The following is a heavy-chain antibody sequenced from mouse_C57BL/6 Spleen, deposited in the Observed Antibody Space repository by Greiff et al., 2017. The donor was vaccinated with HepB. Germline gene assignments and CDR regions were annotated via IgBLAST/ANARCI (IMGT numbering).Heavy chain of an antibody. Sequence: QVQLKQSGPELVKPGASVKLSCKASGYTFTSYDINWVKQRPGQGLEWIGWIYPRDGSTKYNEKFKGKATLTVDTSSSTAYMELHSLTSEDSAVYCCARVYDGGAMDYWGQGTSVTVSS. D-gene: IGHD2-3*01. CDR3: ARVYDGGAMDY. CDR2: IYPRDGST. J-gene: IGHJ4*01. CDR1: GYTFTSYD. V-gene: IGHV1-85*01.